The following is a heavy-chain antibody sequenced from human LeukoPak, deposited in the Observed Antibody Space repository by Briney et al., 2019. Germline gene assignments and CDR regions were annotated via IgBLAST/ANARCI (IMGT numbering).Heavy chain of an antibody. V-gene: IGHV1-2*02. Sequence: ASVKVSCKASGYTFTGYYMHWVRQAPGQGLEWMGWINPNSGGTNYAQKFQGRVTMTTDTSTSTAYMELRSLRSDDTAVYYCARDPVVAVAGTSWFDPWGQGTLVTVSS. D-gene: IGHD6-19*01. CDR3: ARDPVVAVAGTSWFDP. J-gene: IGHJ5*02. CDR2: INPNSGGT. CDR1: GYTFTGYY.